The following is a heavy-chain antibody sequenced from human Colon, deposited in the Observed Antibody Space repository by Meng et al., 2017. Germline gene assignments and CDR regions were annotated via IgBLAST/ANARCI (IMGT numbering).Heavy chain of an antibody. CDR3: ARDLES. D-gene: IGHD3-3*01. CDR1: GGIFSSYA. Sequence: QWQPVHTGAEVKKPGSAVRVSCKASGGIFSSYAISWVRQAPGQGLEWMGGIVPMFGTPNYAQKFQGRVTIAADESTTTSFMELSSLRFEDTATYYCARDLESWGQGTLVTVSS. J-gene: IGHJ5*02. CDR2: IVPMFGTP. V-gene: IGHV1-69*01.